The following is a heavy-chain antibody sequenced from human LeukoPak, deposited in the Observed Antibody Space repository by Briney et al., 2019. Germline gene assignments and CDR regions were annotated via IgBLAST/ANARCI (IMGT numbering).Heavy chain of an antibody. V-gene: IGHV3-30*04. CDR3: ARVRLLADY. CDR2: ISYDGSNK. Sequence: GRSLRLSCAASGFTFSSYAMHWVRQAPGKGLEWVAVISYDGSNKYYADSVKGRFTISRDNSKNTLYLQMNSLRSDDTAVYYCARVRLLADYWGQGTLVTVSS. D-gene: IGHD2-21*01. J-gene: IGHJ4*02. CDR1: GFTFSSYA.